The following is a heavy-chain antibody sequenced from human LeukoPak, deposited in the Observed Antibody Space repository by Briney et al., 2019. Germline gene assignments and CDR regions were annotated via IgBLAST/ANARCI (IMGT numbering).Heavy chain of an antibody. D-gene: IGHD1-26*01. Sequence: SETLSLTCAVYGGSFSGYYWSWIRQPPGKGLEWIGEINHSGSTNYNPSLKSRVTISVDTSKNQFSLKLSSVTAADTAMYYCAKSGGYGLIDYWGQGTLVTVSS. CDR1: GGSFSGYY. CDR3: AKSGGYGLIDY. J-gene: IGHJ4*02. CDR2: INHSGST. V-gene: IGHV4-34*01.